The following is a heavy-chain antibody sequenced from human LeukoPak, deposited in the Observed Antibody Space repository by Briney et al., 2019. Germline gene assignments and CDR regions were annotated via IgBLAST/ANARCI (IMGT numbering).Heavy chain of an antibody. CDR2: ISSSSSYI. CDR3: ARVYGGRPTYFDY. V-gene: IGHV3-21*01. D-gene: IGHD4-23*01. Sequence: PGGSLRLSCAASGFTFGSYSMNWVRQAPGKGLEWVSSISSSSSYIYYADSVKGRFTISRDNAKNSLYLQMNSLRDEDTAVYYCARVYGGRPTYFDYWGQGTLVTVSS. CDR1: GFTFGSYS. J-gene: IGHJ4*02.